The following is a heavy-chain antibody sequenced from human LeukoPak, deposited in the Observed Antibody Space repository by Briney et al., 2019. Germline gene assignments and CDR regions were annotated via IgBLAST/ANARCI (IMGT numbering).Heavy chain of an antibody. Sequence: PGGSLRLSCAASGFIFSTYRMNWVRQAPGKGLEWVSSISSSGTDISYADSVKGRFTISRDNAKNSLFLQMHSLRAEDTAVYYCAELGITMIGGVWGKGTTVTISS. CDR2: ISSSGTDI. CDR3: AELGITMIGGV. CDR1: GFIFSTYR. D-gene: IGHD3-10*02. V-gene: IGHV3-21*01. J-gene: IGHJ6*04.